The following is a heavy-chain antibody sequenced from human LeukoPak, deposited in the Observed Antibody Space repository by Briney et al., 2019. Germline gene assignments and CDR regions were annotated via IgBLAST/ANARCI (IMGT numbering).Heavy chain of an antibody. J-gene: IGHJ4*02. CDR1: GFTVSSYG. CDR2: IWYDGSNK. V-gene: IGHV3-33*01. D-gene: IGHD3-9*01. Sequence: PAGYLRLSCAASGFTVSSYGMHWVHQAPGKGLEWVAVIWYDGSNKYYADSVKGRFTISRDNSKNTLYLQMNSLRAEDTAVYYCARDRLGGLDYWGQGTLVTVSS. CDR3: ARDRLGGLDY.